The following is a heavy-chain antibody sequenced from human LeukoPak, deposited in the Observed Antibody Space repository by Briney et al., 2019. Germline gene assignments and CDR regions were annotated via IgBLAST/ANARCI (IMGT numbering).Heavy chain of an antibody. V-gene: IGHV3-33*01. CDR2: IWYDGSNK. CDR1: GFTFSSYG. CDR3: ARDAPSPGAAHSSSYYFDY. D-gene: IGHD6-13*01. Sequence: GGSLRLSCAASGFTFSSYGMHWVRQAPGKGLEWVAVIWYDGSNKYYADSVKGRFTISRDNSKNTLLLRMNSLRIEDTAEYYCARDAPSPGAAHSSSYYFDYWGQGTLVTVSS. J-gene: IGHJ4*02.